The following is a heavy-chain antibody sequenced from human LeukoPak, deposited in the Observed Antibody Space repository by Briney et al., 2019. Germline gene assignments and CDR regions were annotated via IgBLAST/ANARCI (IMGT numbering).Heavy chain of an antibody. J-gene: IGHJ4*02. V-gene: IGHV1-18*01. CDR1: GYTFTNYG. CDR3: ARDGGRGIVVVPAATH. D-gene: IGHD2-2*01. CDR2: ISAYNGNT. Sequence: ASVKVSCKASGYTFTNYGISWVRQAPGQGLEWMGWISAYNGNTNYAQKLQGRVTMTTDTSTSTAYMELRSLRSDDTAVYYCARDGGRGIVVVPAATHWGQGTLVTVSS.